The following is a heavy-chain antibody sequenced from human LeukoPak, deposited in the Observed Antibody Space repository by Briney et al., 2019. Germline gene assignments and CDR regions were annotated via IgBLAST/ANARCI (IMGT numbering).Heavy chain of an antibody. V-gene: IGHV4-59*01. D-gene: IGHD4-17*01. CDR3: ARTHGDDAFDT. CDR2: IYYSGST. J-gene: IGHJ3*02. Sequence: PSETLSLTCTVSGGSISTYYWSWVRQPPGEGLEWIGYIYYSGSTNYNPSLESRVTMSVDTSKNQFSLQVNSTTTADTAVYYCARTHGDDAFDTWGQGTTVTVSS. CDR1: GGSISTYY.